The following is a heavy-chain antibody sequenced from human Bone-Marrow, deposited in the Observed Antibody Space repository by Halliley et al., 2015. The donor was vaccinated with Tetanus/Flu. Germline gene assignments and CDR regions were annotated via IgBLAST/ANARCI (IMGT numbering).Heavy chain of an antibody. CDR3: ARHYRHWLFDY. Sequence: TLSLTCTVSGVSLATSGYSWGWIRQPPGKGLEWIGSFYYSGSTDYNPSLKSRVSISVDTSANHLSRNLNSVTAADTAVYYCARHYRHWLFDYWGQGTLVTVSP. CDR1: GVSLATSGYS. J-gene: IGHJ4*02. D-gene: IGHD3-16*02. CDR2: FYYSGST. V-gene: IGHV4-39*01.